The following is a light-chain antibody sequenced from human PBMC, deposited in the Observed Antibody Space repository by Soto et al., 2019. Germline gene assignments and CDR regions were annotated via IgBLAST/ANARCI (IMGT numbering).Light chain of an antibody. Sequence: DIQMSQSPSSLSASLVDRFTITCPSSQSISSYLNLYQQKPGKSPKLLIYAASSLQSGVPSRFSGSGSATDFPLTISSLQPEDFATYYCQQSYSTLWTFGQGTKVDI. CDR3: QQSYSTLWT. V-gene: IGKV1-39*01. CDR1: QSISSY. CDR2: AAS. J-gene: IGKJ1*01.